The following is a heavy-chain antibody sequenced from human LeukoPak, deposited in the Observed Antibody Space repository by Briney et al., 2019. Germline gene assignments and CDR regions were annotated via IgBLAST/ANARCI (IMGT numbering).Heavy chain of an antibody. D-gene: IGHD3-16*01. CDR1: GYTLTYYY. Sequence: ASVQVSCKASGYTLTYYYFHWVREAPGQRLEWVGILNPPGGSQTFAQKFQGRVTVTTDTSTSTVYLELSSLRSDDTAVYYCARAGYYDVSGDRLYYLENWGQGTPVTVSS. CDR3: ARAGYYDVSGDRLYYLEN. J-gene: IGHJ4*02. CDR2: LNPPGGSQ. V-gene: IGHV1-46*01.